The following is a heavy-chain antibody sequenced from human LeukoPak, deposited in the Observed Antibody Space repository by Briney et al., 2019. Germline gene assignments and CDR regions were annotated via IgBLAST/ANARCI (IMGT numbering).Heavy chain of an antibody. Sequence: PGRSLRLSCAASGFTFSSYAMHWVRQAPGKGLEWVAVISYDGSNKYYADSVKGRFTISRDNSKNTLYLQMNTLRAEDTALYYCAKDPSFDFWGQGTLVTVSS. V-gene: IGHV3-30-3*01. CDR1: GFTFSSYA. CDR3: AKDPSFDF. J-gene: IGHJ4*02. CDR2: ISYDGSNK.